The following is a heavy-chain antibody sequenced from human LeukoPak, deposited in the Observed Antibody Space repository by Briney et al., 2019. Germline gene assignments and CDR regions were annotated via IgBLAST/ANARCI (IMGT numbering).Heavy chain of an antibody. J-gene: IGHJ5*02. Sequence: SETLSLTCAVYGGSSSGYYWSWIRQPPGKGLEWIGEINHSGSTNYNPSLKSRVTISVDTSKNQFSLKLSSVTAADTAVYYCARGVLRYFDWLLDRNWFDPWGQGTLVTVSS. V-gene: IGHV4-34*01. CDR1: GGSSSGYY. D-gene: IGHD3-9*01. CDR2: INHSGST. CDR3: ARGVLRYFDWLLDRNWFDP.